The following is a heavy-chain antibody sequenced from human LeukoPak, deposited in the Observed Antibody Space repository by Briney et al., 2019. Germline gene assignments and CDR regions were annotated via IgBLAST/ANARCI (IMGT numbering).Heavy chain of an antibody. CDR2: INWNGGST. CDR1: GFTFDDYG. J-gene: IGHJ4*02. CDR3: ARSPVPGTTYYFDY. Sequence: TGGSLRLSCAASGFTFDDYGMSWVRQAPGKGLEWVSGINWNGGSTGYADSVKGRFTISRDNAKNSLYLQMNSLRAEDTALYYCARSPVPGTTYYFDYWGQGTLVTVSS. D-gene: IGHD1-1*01. V-gene: IGHV3-20*04.